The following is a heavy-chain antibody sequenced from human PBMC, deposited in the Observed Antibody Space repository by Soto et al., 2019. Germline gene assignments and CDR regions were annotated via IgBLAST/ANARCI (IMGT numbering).Heavy chain of an antibody. CDR2: IWHDGSNK. Sequence: PGGSLILSCAASGFTFSSYGMHWVRQAPGKGLEWVAVIWHDGSNKYYADSVKGRLHICRDSAGNALHLTMNYLSAEDTGVYFCAIDIGFDYVNWGQETMVTVS. CDR1: GFTFSSYG. D-gene: IGHD3-16*01. J-gene: IGHJ4*02. CDR3: AIDIGFDYVN. V-gene: IGHV3-33*03.